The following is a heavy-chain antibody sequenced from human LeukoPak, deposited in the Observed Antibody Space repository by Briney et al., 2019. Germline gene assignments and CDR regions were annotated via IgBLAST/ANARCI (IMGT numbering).Heavy chain of an antibody. CDR1: GFTFSNYG. D-gene: IGHD1-26*01. Sequence: GGSLRLSCAASGFTFSNYGLSWVRQAPGKGLEWVSGITGSGGSTYYADSVKGRFTISRDNSKNTLYLQMNSLRAEDTAVYYCAKDLGGSYYNYFDYWGQGTLVTVSS. J-gene: IGHJ4*02. V-gene: IGHV3-23*01. CDR3: AKDLGGSYYNYFDY. CDR2: ITGSGGST.